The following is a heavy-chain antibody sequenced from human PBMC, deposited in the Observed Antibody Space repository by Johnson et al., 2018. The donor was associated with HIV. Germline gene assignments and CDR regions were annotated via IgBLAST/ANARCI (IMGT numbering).Heavy chain of an antibody. Sequence: VQLVESGGGCAQPGGSLRLSCAVSGFTFSGSAMHWVRQASGKGLEWVGRIRSKANSYATAYAASVKGRFTISRDDSKNTAYLQMNSLKTEDTAVYYCARVTHSDGYWGAFDIWGQGTMVTFSS. CDR3: ARVTHSDGYWGAFDI. CDR1: GFTFSGSA. V-gene: IGHV3-73*01. J-gene: IGHJ3*02. CDR2: IRSKANSYAT. D-gene: IGHD5-18*01.